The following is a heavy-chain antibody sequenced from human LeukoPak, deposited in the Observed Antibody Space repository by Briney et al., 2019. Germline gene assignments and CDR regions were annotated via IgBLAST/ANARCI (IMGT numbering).Heavy chain of an antibody. CDR1: RFTFSDCY. J-gene: IGHJ4*02. D-gene: IGHD1-7*01. CDR2: ISSSGSTI. Sequence: PGGSLRLSCAASRFTFSDCYMSWIRQAPGKGLEWVSYISSSGSTIYYADSVKGRFTISRDNAKNSLYLQMNSLRAEDTAVYYCARAGRNYWYYFDYWGQGTLVTVSS. CDR3: ARAGRNYWYYFDY. V-gene: IGHV3-11*01.